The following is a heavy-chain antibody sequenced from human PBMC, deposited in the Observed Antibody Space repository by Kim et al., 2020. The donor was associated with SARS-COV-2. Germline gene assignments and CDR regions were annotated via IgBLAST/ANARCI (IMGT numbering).Heavy chain of an antibody. CDR3: AKXGYSXGYGPYYFDY. D-gene: IGHD5-18*01. CDR2: ISGSGGST. Sequence: GGSLRLSCAASGFTFSSYAMSWVRQAPGKGLEWVSAISGSGGSTYYADSVKGRFXISXDNSKNTLYXQMNSXRAEDTAVYYCAKXGYSXGYGPYYFDYWGQXXXVTVSS. V-gene: IGHV3-23*01. J-gene: IGHJ4*02. CDR1: GFTFSSYA.